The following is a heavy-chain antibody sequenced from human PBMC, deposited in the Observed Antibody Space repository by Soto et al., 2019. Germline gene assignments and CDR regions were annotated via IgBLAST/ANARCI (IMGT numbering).Heavy chain of an antibody. J-gene: IGHJ6*02. CDR1: GYTFTGYY. V-gene: IGHV1-2*04. Sequence: ASVKVSCKASGYTFTGYYMHWVRQAPGQGLEWMGWINPNSGGTNYAQKFQGWVTMTRDTSISTAYMELSRLRSDDTAVYYCAREGNIMEYYYYGMDVWGQGTTVTVSS. CDR2: INPNSGGT. CDR3: AREGNIMEYYYYGMDV. D-gene: IGHD3-3*01.